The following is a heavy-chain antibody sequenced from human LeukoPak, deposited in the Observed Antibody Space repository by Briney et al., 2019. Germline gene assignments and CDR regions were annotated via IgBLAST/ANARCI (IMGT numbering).Heavy chain of an antibody. J-gene: IGHJ4*02. Sequence: PGGSLRLSCAASGFTFDDYAMHWVRQAPGKGLEWVSGISWNSGSIGYADSVKGRFTISRDNAKNSLYLQMNSLRAEDTAVYYCARGAEYSYGDYGGYWGQGTLVTVSS. D-gene: IGHD4-17*01. V-gene: IGHV3-9*01. CDR2: ISWNSGSI. CDR1: GFTFDDYA. CDR3: ARGAEYSYGDYGGY.